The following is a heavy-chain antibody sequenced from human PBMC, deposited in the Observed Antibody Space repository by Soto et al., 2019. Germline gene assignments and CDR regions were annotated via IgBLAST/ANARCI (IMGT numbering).Heavy chain of an antibody. CDR3: TRNQVKADY. CDR2: IKGDGSEL. J-gene: IGHJ4*02. V-gene: IGHV3-7*01. CDR1: GFALSSFW. D-gene: IGHD3-22*01. Sequence: EVQLVESGGDLVQPGGSLRLSCVASGFALSSFWMTWVRQAPGKGLEWVAKIKGDGSELNYVDSVRGRFTISRDNAKNSVYLQMNSLRVDDTAVYYCTRNQVKADYWGQGTLVTVSS.